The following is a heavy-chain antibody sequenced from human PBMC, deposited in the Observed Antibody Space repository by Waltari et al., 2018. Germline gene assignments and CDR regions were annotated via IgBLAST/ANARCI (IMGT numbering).Heavy chain of an antibody. V-gene: IGHV1-69*13. CDR2: IIPIFGTA. CDR1: GGTFSSYA. Sequence: QVQLVQSGAEVKKPGSSVKVSCKASGGTFSSYAITWVRQPPGQGLEWMGRIIPIFGTANYAQKFQGRVTITADKSTSTAYMELSSLRSEDTAVYYCATDILELRDPTPFDYWGQGTLVTVSS. CDR3: ATDILELRDPTPFDY. J-gene: IGHJ4*02. D-gene: IGHD1-7*01.